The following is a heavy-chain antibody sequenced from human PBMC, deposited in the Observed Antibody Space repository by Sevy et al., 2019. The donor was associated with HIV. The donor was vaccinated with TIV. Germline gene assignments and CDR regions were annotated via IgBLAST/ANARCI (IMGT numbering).Heavy chain of an antibody. J-gene: IGHJ4*02. Sequence: GGSLRLSCAASGFILSSFGMHWVRQAPGKGLEWVAVVWYDENNQNYLDSVKGRFTISRDNSKNTMYLQMDSLRVDDTAEDYCARGGAKGVRGTQQDFWGQGTLVTVSS. CDR3: ARGGAKGVRGTQQDF. CDR2: VWYDENNQ. CDR1: GFILSSFG. D-gene: IGHD3-3*01. V-gene: IGHV3-33*01.